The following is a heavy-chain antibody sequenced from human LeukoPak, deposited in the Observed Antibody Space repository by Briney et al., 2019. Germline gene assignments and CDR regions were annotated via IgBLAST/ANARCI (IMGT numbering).Heavy chain of an antibody. CDR3: AKALVIYYDSSGYYYGFDY. D-gene: IGHD3-22*01. J-gene: IGHJ4*02. CDR1: GFTFSSYA. CDR2: ISGSGGST. V-gene: IGHV3-23*01. Sequence: GGSLRLSCAASGFTFSSYAMSWVRQAPGKGLEWVSAISGSGGSTYYADSVKGRFTISRDNSKNTLYLQMNSLRAEDTAVYYCAKALVIYYDSSGYYYGFDYWGQGTLVTVSS.